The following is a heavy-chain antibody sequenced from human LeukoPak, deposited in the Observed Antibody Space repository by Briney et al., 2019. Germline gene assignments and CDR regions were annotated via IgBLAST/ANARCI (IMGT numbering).Heavy chain of an antibody. D-gene: IGHD3-22*01. V-gene: IGHV3-23*01. Sequence: PGGSLSLSCAASGFTFSSAAMTWVRQAPGRGLEWVSTVTGSDDRTYYADSVKGRFTISRDYSRNMLHLQMNSLRVEDTAMYYCAKRPQLNSGYHPDYWGQGTLVTVSS. CDR3: AKRPQLNSGYHPDY. CDR2: VTGSDDRT. CDR1: GFTFSSAA. J-gene: IGHJ4*02.